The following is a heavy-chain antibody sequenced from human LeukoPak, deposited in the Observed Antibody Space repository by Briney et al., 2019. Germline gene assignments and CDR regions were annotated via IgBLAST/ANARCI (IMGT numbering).Heavy chain of an antibody. Sequence: GGSLRLSCAAYGFTFSSYWMHWVRQAPGRGLEYVSAISSNGGSTYYANSVKGRFTISRDNSKNTLYLQMGSLRAEDMAVYYCTRGPGYDYVWGSYRADYWGQGTLVTVSS. V-gene: IGHV3-64*01. CDR1: GFTFSSYW. J-gene: IGHJ4*02. CDR3: TRGPGYDYVWGSYRADY. D-gene: IGHD3-16*02. CDR2: ISSNGGST.